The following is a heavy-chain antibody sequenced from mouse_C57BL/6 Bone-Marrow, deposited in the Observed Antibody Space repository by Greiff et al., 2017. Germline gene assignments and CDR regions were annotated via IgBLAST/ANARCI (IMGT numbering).Heavy chain of an antibody. CDR2: ISYDGSN. J-gene: IGHJ3*01. CDR1: GYSITSGYY. V-gene: IGHV3-6*01. Sequence: ESGPGLVKPSQSLSLTCSVTGYSITSGYYWNWIRQFPGNKLEWMGYISYDGSNNYNPSLKNRISITRDTSKNQFFLKLNSVTTEDTATYYWARGNGNSPWFAYWGQGTLVTVSA. D-gene: IGHD2-1*01. CDR3: ARGNGNSPWFAY.